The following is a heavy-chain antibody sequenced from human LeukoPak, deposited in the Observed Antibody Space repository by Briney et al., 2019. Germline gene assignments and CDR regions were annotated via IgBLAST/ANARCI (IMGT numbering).Heavy chain of an antibody. J-gene: IGHJ3*02. Sequence: PSETLSLTCTVSGGSISSSSYYWGWIRQPPGKGLEWIGSIYYSGSTYYNPSLKSRVTISVDTPKNQFSLKLSSVTAADTAVYYCARGGGSSDAFDIWGQGTMVTVSS. CDR2: IYYSGST. D-gene: IGHD2-15*01. V-gene: IGHV4-39*07. CDR3: ARGGGSSDAFDI. CDR1: GGSISSSSYY.